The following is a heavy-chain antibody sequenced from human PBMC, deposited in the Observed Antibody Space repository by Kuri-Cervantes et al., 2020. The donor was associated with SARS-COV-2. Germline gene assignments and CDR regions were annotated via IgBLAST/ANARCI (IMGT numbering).Heavy chain of an antibody. CDR2: TSYSGTT. CDR1: GASISSSSYY. V-gene: IGHV4-61*05. CDR3: ARVRVSVDWYFDL. Sequence: SETLSLTCTVSGASISSSSYYWGWIRQPPGKGLEWLGHTSYSGTTSYNPSLKSRITISIDTSKNQFSLKLTSVTTADTAVYYCARVRVSVDWYFDLWGRGTLVTVSS. J-gene: IGHJ2*01. D-gene: IGHD3-10*01.